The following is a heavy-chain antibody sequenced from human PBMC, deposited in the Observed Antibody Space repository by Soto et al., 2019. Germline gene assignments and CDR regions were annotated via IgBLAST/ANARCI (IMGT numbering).Heavy chain of an antibody. CDR1: GFTFSSYG. CDR3: AREGDFIVATAAFDY. Sequence: GGSVRLSCAASGFTFSSYGMHWVRQAPGEGLEWVAVIWYDGSNKYYADSVEGRFTISRDNSKNTLYLQMNSLRAEDTAVYYCAREGDFIVATAAFDYWGQGTLVTVSS. D-gene: IGHD5-12*01. V-gene: IGHV3-33*01. CDR2: IWYDGSNK. J-gene: IGHJ4*02.